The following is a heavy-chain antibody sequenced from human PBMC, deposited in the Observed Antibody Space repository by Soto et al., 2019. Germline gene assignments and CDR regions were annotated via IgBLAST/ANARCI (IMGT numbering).Heavy chain of an antibody. D-gene: IGHD3-3*01. CDR2: IHYSGNI. Sequence: SETLSLTCTVSGGSISNYYWSWIRQPPGKGLEWIGYIHYSGNIKYNPSLKSRVTISSDTSKDQFSLKLTSMTAADTAVYYCARGHYDFWSGYFATIDYWGQGTLVTVSS. CDR1: GGSISNYY. CDR3: ARGHYDFWSGYFATIDY. J-gene: IGHJ4*02. V-gene: IGHV4-59*08.